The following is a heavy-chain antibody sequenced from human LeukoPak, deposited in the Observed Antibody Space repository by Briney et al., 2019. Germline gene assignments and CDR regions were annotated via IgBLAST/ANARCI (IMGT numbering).Heavy chain of an antibody. D-gene: IGHD5-12*01. CDR1: GASVSGNH. J-gene: IGHJ4*02. CDR3: ARFSRWLPFEY. Sequence: NPSQTLSLTCAVSGASVSGNHWSWIRQSPEKGLEWIGHIFHDGVTDYNPSLKSRVTILPDTSKNQFSLRLTSVTAADTAVYYCARFSRWLPFEYWGQGTLVTVSS. V-gene: IGHV4-59*02. CDR2: IFHDGVT.